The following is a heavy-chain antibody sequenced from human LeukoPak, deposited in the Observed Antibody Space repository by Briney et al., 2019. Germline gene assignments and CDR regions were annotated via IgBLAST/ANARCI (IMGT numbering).Heavy chain of an antibody. CDR1: GFTFSESW. Sequence: GGSLRLSCVVSGFTFSESWMSWVRQAPGKGLGWVASLNLDGSDKYYVDSVKGRFTISRDNAKNSLYLQMNSLRAEDTAVYYCARDNASGDFWSGYDYYGMDVWGQGTTVTVSS. V-gene: IGHV3-7*03. J-gene: IGHJ6*02. CDR2: LNLDGSDK. D-gene: IGHD3-3*01. CDR3: ARDNASGDFWSGYDYYGMDV.